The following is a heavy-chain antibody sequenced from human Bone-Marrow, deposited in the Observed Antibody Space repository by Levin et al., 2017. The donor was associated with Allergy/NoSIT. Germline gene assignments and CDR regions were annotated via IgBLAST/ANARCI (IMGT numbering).Heavy chain of an antibody. D-gene: IGHD3-22*01. CDR3: VRDADTSGHFSWFDS. CDR2: LWNDGSKT. J-gene: IGHJ5*01. CDR1: GFTFSDYG. V-gene: IGHV3-33*01. Sequence: PGESLKISCVASGFTFSDYGVNWVRQAPGKGLEWVALLWNDGSKTCYPDSVKGRFTISRDNSKNTLYLQMNSLRVEDTAMYYCVRDADTSGHFSWFDSWGQGTLVTVSS.